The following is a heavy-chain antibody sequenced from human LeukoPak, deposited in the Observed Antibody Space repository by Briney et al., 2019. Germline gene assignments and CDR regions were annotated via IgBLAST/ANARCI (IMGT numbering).Heavy chain of an antibody. Sequence: PSETLSLTCTVSGGSISSSSDYWGWIRQPPGKGLEWVGSIFYSGSTYYNPSLKSRVTISVDTSKNQFSLKLYSVTAADTAVYYCARQSDYYDSSGFHYYDMDVWGQGTTVTVSS. CDR2: IFYSGST. D-gene: IGHD3-22*01. CDR1: GGSISSSSDY. CDR3: ARQSDYYDSSGFHYYDMDV. J-gene: IGHJ6*02. V-gene: IGHV4-39*01.